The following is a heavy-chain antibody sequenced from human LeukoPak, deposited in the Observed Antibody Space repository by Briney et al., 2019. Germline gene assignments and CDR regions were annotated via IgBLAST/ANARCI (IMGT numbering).Heavy chain of an antibody. J-gene: IGHJ5*02. CDR3: ASGHYYDSRNWFDP. Sequence: PSQTLSLTCTVSGGSISSGDYYWSWIRQPPGKGLEWIGYIYHSGSTYYNPSLKSRVTISVDRSKNQFSLKLSSVTAADTAVYYCASGHYYDSRNWFDPWGQGTLVTVSS. D-gene: IGHD3-22*01. V-gene: IGHV4-30-2*01. CDR2: IYHSGST. CDR1: GGSISSGDYY.